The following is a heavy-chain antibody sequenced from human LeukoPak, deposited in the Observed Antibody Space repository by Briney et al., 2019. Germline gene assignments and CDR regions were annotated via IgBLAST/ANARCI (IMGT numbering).Heavy chain of an antibody. D-gene: IGHD3-22*01. Sequence: GGSLRLSRATSGFTLSSFAMAWVRQTPGKGLGWVANINQDGREIYYADSVKDRLPIPRHHAKNSLNLQTDSLTAEHTAVHYCASDHGSMIVVRTPNWYFDLWGRGTLATVSS. CDR3: ASDHGSMIVVRTPNWYFDL. V-gene: IGHV3-7*01. CDR1: GFTLSSFA. CDR2: INQDGREI. J-gene: IGHJ2*01.